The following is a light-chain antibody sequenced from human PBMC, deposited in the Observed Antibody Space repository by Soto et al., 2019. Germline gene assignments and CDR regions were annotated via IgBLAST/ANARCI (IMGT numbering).Light chain of an antibody. CDR3: QQYNTIVRT. CDR1: RSIRNSL. CDR2: DAS. Sequence: EIVLTQSPCTLSASPGERSTSACRSSRSIRNSLLAWYQQKPGQPPKLLIYDASTRATATPERFSGSGSGTDFTLTISSLEPDDFATYYCQQYNTIVRTFGQGTKVDNK. V-gene: IGKV3-20*01. J-gene: IGKJ1*01.